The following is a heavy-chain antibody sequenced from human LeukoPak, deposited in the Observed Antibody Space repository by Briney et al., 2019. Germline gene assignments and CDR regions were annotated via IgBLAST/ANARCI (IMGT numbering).Heavy chain of an antibody. CDR1: GYNFNAYW. Sequence: GESLKISCKGSGYNFNAYWIGWVRQTPGKGLEWMGIFYPGDSDTRYSPSFQGQVTMSADRSISTAYLQWSSLKASDTAMYYCARQVAYSGTLEHWGQGTLVTVSS. CDR2: FYPGDSDT. V-gene: IGHV5-51*01. D-gene: IGHD1-26*01. J-gene: IGHJ1*01. CDR3: ARQVAYSGTLEH.